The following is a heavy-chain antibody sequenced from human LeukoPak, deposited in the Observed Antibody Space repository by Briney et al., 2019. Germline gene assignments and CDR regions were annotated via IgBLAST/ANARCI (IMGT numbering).Heavy chain of an antibody. J-gene: IGHJ4*02. CDR1: GFTLSDHD. D-gene: IGHD2-2*02. V-gene: IGHV3-72*01. CDR3: VSKINTSYY. CDR2: TRNKVNSYST. Sequence: PGGSLRLSCAASGFTLSDHDMDWVRQAPGKGLDWVGRTRNKVNSYSTEYGASVKGRFTISRDGSKNSPYLEMNSLKSEDTAVYSCVSKINTSYYWGQGTLVIVSS.